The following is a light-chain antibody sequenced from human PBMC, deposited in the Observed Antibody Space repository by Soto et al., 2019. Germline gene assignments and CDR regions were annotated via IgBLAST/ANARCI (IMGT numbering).Light chain of an antibody. V-gene: IGKV1-39*01. J-gene: IGKJ4*02. CDR1: QNISNY. CDR2: AAS. Sequence: DIQMTQSPSSLSASVGDRVTITCRASQNISNYLNWYQQKPGKAPKLLIYAASSLQSGVPSRFSGSGSGTDFTLTISSLQPEDFATYYCQQNDNPPCTFGEGTKVDIK. CDR3: QQNDNPPCT.